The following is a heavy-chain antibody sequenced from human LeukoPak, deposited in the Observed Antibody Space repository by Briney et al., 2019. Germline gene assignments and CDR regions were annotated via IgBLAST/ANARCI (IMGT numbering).Heavy chain of an antibody. CDR3: AAAVNTGRAEHY. CDR2: INNSGTDK. Sequence: RGSLRLSCAASGLTFSSYAMTCVRQAPGKGLEWVSSINNSGTDKYYEDSVKCRFTISRDNSKNTLFLHINSLSAEDTAVYYCAAAVNTGRAEHYWGQGTLVTVSS. D-gene: IGHD4-17*01. V-gene: IGHV3-23*01. J-gene: IGHJ4*02. CDR1: GLTFSSYA.